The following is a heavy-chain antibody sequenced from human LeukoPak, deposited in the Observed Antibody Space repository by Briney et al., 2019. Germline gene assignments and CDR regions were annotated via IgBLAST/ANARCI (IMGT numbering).Heavy chain of an antibody. D-gene: IGHD3-10*01. CDR1: GGSFSGYY. V-gene: IGHV4-34*01. Sequence: PSETLSLTCAVYGGSFSGYYWSWIRQPPGKGLEWIGEINHSGSTNYNPSLKSRVTISVDTSKNQFSLKLSSVTAADTAVYYCARGSVTMVRGANHWGQGTLVTVSP. CDR2: INHSGST. CDR3: ARGSVTMVRGANH. J-gene: IGHJ4*02.